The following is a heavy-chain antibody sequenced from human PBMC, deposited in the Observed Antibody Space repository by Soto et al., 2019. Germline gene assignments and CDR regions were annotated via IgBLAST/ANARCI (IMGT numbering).Heavy chain of an antibody. Sequence: EVQLVESGGGLVQPGGSLRLSCTASGFTFSHYEMNWVRQAPGKGLEWLSSISINGRTILRRLCEGRITISRDDAKNSLYLQMNSLRAEDTAVYYCARDGGYYGDLEYYYGLDVWGQGTTVTVSS. D-gene: IGHD4-17*01. CDR1: GFTFSHYE. CDR2: ISINGRT. CDR3: ARDGGYYGDLEYYYGLDV. J-gene: IGHJ6*02. V-gene: IGHV3-48*03.